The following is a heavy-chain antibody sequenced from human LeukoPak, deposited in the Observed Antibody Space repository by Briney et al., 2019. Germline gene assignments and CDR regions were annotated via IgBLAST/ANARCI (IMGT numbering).Heavy chain of an antibody. D-gene: IGHD6-13*01. CDR3: AKKTIAADGAPFSLDY. Sequence: GGSLRLSCAASGFTFSSYSMTWVRQAPGKGLEWVSNIRSNGGDTYYADSVKGRFTISRDNSKNTLSLQMNSLRAEDTAIYYCAKKTIAADGAPFSLDYWGQGTLVTVSS. CDR1: GFTFSSYS. CDR2: IRSNGGDT. V-gene: IGHV3-23*01. J-gene: IGHJ4*02.